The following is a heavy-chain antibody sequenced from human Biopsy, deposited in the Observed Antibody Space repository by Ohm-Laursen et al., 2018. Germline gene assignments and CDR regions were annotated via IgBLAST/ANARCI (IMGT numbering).Heavy chain of an antibody. V-gene: IGHV3-30*03. Sequence: RSLRLSCAASGFTFSSHGMHWVRQAPGKGLKWVAHFSYDGINKHYADSVKGRFTISRDNSKNTLSLQMNSLRVEDTAMYYCLREAATGYYRTADFWGQGTLVTVSS. CDR2: FSYDGINK. J-gene: IGHJ4*02. CDR3: LREAATGYYRTADF. CDR1: GFTFSSHG. D-gene: IGHD3-9*01.